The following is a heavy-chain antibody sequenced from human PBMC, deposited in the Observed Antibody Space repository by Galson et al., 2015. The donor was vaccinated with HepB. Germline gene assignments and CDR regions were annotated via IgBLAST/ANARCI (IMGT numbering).Heavy chain of an antibody. J-gene: IGHJ5*02. D-gene: IGHD3-22*01. CDR3: ARDELPAYYYDSSGSSPGWFDP. CDR2: IWYDGSNK. Sequence: SLRLSCAASGFTFSSYGMHWVRQAPGKGLEWVAVIWYDGSNKYYADSVKGRFTISRDNSKNTLYLQMNSLRAEDTAVYYCARDELPAYYYDSSGSSPGWFDPWDQATLVTVSS. CDR1: GFTFSSYG. V-gene: IGHV3-33*01.